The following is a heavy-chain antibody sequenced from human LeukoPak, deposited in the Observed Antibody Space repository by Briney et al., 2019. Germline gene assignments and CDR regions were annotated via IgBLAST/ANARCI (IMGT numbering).Heavy chain of an antibody. J-gene: IGHJ4*02. V-gene: IGHV3-23*01. CDR3: AMWLYYEMLTGYYDSYY. Sequence: VPCLRLSCAASGFTFSNYAMSSVRRAPGERLEWVSAIVVSGSNTSYADSVKGRFTISRDSPKNTLSLQLDSRRADDTAVYYCAMWLYYEMLTGYYDSYYWGKGTLVTVSS. D-gene: IGHD3-9*01. CDR1: GFTFSNYA. CDR2: IVVSGSNT.